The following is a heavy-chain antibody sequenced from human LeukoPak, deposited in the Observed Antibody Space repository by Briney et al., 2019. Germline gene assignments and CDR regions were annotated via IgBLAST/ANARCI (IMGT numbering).Heavy chain of an antibody. Sequence: PGGSLRLSCAASGFTFSDYYMSWIRQAPGKGLEWVSYIISSGGTIYYADSVKGRFTISRDNAKNSLYLQMNSLRAEDTAMYYCARLSISWYTTHDYYFDYWGQGTLVTVSS. CDR3: ARLSISWYTTHDYYFDY. CDR1: GFTFSDYY. CDR2: IISSGGTI. V-gene: IGHV3-11*04. D-gene: IGHD2-2*02. J-gene: IGHJ4*02.